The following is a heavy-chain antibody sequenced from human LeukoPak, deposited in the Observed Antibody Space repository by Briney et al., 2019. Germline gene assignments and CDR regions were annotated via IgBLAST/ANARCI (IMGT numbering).Heavy chain of an antibody. Sequence: SETLSLTCAVYGGSFSGYYWSWIRQPPGKGLEWIGEINHSGSTNYNPSLKSRVTISVDTSKTQFSLKLSSVTAADTAVYYCARHIQVTFRVSRLGWFDAWGQGTLVTVSS. CDR2: INHSGST. V-gene: IGHV4-34*01. D-gene: IGHD3-9*01. J-gene: IGHJ5*02. CDR3: ARHIQVTFRVSRLGWFDA. CDR1: GGSFSGYY.